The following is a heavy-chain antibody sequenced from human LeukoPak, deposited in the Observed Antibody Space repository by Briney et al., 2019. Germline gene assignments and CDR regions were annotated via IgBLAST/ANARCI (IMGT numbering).Heavy chain of an antibody. D-gene: IGHD2-21*02. V-gene: IGHV1-2*02. J-gene: IGHJ4*02. CDR3: ARTCGGDCYILDS. CDR1: GYSFTDCY. CDR2: INPNSGVM. Sequence: ASVKVSCKASGYSFTDCYIHWVRQAPGQGLEWMGWINPNSGVMNYAQKFQGRVTMTRDTSISTVYMEMSRLRSDDTAVYYCARTCGGDCYILDSWGQGTLVTVSS.